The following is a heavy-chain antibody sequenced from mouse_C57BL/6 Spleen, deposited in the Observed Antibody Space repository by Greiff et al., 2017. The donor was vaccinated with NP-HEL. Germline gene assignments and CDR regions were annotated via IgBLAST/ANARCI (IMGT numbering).Heavy chain of an antibody. J-gene: IGHJ4*01. CDR2: IDPETGGT. Sequence: VKLQQSGAELVRPGASVTLSCKASGYTFTDYEMHWVKQTPVHGLEWIGAIDPETGGTAYNQKFKGKAILTADKSSSTAYMELRSLTSEDSAVYYCTRRERKYAMDYWGQGTSVTVSS. V-gene: IGHV1-15*01. CDR3: TRRERKYAMDY. CDR1: GYTFTDYE.